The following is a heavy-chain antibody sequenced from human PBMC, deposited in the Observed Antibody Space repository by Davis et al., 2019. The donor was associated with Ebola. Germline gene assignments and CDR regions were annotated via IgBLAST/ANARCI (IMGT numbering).Heavy chain of an antibody. J-gene: IGHJ4*02. CDR1: DGSISSHY. V-gene: IGHV4-59*11. CDR3: VRFGRGAY. CDR2: IYDSGRT. Sequence: PSETLSLTCSFSDGSISSHYWNCIRQPPGKGLEWVGIIYDSGRTNYNPPLKSPVTLSADTSKNHFSLNLRSVTAADTAVYYCVRFGRGAYGGQGTLVTVSS. D-gene: IGHD3-16*01.